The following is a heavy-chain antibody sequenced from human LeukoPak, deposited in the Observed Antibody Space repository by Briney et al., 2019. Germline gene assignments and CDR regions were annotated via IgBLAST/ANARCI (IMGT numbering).Heavy chain of an antibody. CDR1: GFTFSSYS. CDR3: AKDWITMIVGTITDY. Sequence: TGGSLRLSCAASGFTFSSYSMNWVRQAPGKGLQWCSSITSSSSYIYYADSVKGRFTISRDNAKNTLYLQMNSLRAEDTAVYYCAKDWITMIVGTITDYWGQGTLVTVSS. V-gene: IGHV3-21*01. CDR2: ITSSSSYI. D-gene: IGHD3-22*01. J-gene: IGHJ4*02.